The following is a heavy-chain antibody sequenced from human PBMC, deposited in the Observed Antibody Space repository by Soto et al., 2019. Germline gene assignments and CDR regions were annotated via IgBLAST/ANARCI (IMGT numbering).Heavy chain of an antibody. V-gene: IGHV1-3*05. J-gene: IGHJ4*02. D-gene: IGHD2-21*02. CDR3: ARSIVVVTALDY. CDR1: GYTFTSYA. CDR2: INAGNGNT. Sequence: QVQLVQSGAEEKKPGASVKVSCKASGYTFTSYAMHWVRQAPGQRLAWMGWINAGNGNTKYSQKFQGRVTITRDTSAGTAYMELRSLRAEATAVYYCARSIVVVTALDYWGQGTLVTVSS.